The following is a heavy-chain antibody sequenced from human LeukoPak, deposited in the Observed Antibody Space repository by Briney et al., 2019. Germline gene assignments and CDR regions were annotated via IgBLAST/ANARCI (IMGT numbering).Heavy chain of an antibody. D-gene: IGHD3-10*01. CDR2: ISSSSSYI. CDR3: TRSRKITMVRGALDY. V-gene: IGHV3-21*01. J-gene: IGHJ4*02. CDR1: GFTYSSYS. Sequence: PGGSLRLSCAASGFTYSSYSMNWVRQAPGEGLEWFSSISSSSSYIYYAESVKGRFTISRDNAKTSLYLQMDSLRAEDTAVYYCTRSRKITMVRGALDYWGQGTLVTVSS.